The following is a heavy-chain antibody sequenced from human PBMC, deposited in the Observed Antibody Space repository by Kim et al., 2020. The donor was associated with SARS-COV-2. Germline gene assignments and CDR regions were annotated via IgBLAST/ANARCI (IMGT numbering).Heavy chain of an antibody. CDR2: T. V-gene: IGHV3-64D*09. D-gene: IGHD6-13*01. Sequence: TYYTDSVTNRLTISRDNSRNTLSLQMSSLRTEDTAVYYCVIDRWVDYWGQGTLITVSS. CDR3: VIDRWVDY. J-gene: IGHJ4*02.